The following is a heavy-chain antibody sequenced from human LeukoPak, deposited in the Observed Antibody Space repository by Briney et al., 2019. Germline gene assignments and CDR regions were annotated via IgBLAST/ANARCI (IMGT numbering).Heavy chain of an antibody. CDR2: ISSSNSYI. D-gene: IGHD1-14*01. CDR3: ARDITEYSYFDY. V-gene: IGHV3-21*01. J-gene: IGHJ4*02. Sequence: GGSLRLSCAASGFTFSSYSMNWVRQAPGKGLEWVSSISSSNSYIYYADSVKGRFTISRDNAKNSLYLQMNSLRAEDTAVYYCARDITEYSYFDYWGQGTLVTVSS. CDR1: GFTFSSYS.